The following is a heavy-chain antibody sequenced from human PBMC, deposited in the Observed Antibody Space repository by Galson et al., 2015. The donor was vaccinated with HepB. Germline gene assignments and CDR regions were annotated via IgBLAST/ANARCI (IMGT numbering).Heavy chain of an antibody. V-gene: IGHV1-69*13. CDR3: ATLQIEMATSDY. Sequence: SVKVSCKASGGTFSSYAISWVRQAPGQGLEWMGGIIPIFGTANYAQKFQGRVTITADESTSTAYMELSSLRSEDTAVYYCATLQIEMATSDYWGQGTLVTVSS. CDR1: GGTFSSYA. CDR2: IIPIFGTA. J-gene: IGHJ4*02. D-gene: IGHD5-24*01.